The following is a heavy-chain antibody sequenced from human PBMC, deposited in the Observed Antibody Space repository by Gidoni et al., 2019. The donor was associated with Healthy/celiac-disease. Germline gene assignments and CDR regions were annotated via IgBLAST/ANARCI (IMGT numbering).Heavy chain of an antibody. J-gene: IGHJ4*02. CDR2: IKSKTDGGTT. V-gene: IGHV3-15*07. D-gene: IGHD3-10*01. Sequence: EVQLVESGGGLVKPGGSLRLSCAASGFTFSNAWMNWVRPAPGKGLEWVGRIKSKTDGGTTDYSEPVKGRFTISRDDSKNTLYLQMNSLKTEDTAVYYCTTPSDGSGSYYEGSSAGYFDYWGQGTLVTVSS. CDR1: GFTFSNAW. CDR3: TTPSDGSGSYYEGSSAGYFDY.